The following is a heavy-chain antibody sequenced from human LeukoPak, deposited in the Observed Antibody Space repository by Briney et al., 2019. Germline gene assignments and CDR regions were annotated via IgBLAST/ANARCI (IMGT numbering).Heavy chain of an antibody. D-gene: IGHD1-26*01. CDR1: GFTFTDAW. CDR2: IKSKTDGGTT. Sequence: KAGGSLRLSCAASGFTFTDAWMSWVRQAPGKGLEWVGRIKSKTDGGTTDYAAPVKGRFTISRDDSKNTLYLQINSLKTEDTAVYYCTAWELMDYWGQGTLVTVSS. J-gene: IGHJ4*02. CDR3: TAWELMDY. V-gene: IGHV3-15*01.